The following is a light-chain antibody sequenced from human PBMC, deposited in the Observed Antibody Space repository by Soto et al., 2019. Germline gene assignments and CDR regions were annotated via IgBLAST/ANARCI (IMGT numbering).Light chain of an antibody. CDR3: QQYGSSPLYT. J-gene: IGKJ2*01. CDR1: QSVSSTY. Sequence: EIALTQSPGTLSLSPGERATLSCRASQSVSSTYLAWYQQKPGQAPRLLIYGASSRATGIPDRFGGSGSGTDFTLTISRLEPEDFAVYYCQQYGSSPLYTFGQGTKLEIK. CDR2: GAS. V-gene: IGKV3-20*01.